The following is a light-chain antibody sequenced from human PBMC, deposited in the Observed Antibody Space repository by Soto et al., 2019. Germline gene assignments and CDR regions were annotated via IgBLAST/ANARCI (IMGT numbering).Light chain of an antibody. CDR3: SSYTSSSTYV. V-gene: IGLV2-14*03. CDR1: SSDVGAYNY. CDR2: EVS. Sequence: QSALTQPRSVSGSPGQSVTISCTGTSSDVGAYNYVSWYQQHPGKAPKVLIYEVSERPSGVSNRFSGSKSGNTASLTISGLQAEDEADYYCSSYTSSSTYVFGTGTKVTVL. J-gene: IGLJ1*01.